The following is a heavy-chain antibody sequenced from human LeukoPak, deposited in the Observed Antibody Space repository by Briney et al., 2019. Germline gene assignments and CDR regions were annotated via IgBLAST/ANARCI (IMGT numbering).Heavy chain of an antibody. J-gene: IGHJ3*02. CDR2: IKTDGSGT. CDR1: GFTFSSYW. V-gene: IGHV3-74*01. Sequence: GRSLRLSCAASGFTFSSYWMHWVRQAPGKGLVWVSLIKTDGSGTRYADSVKGRFTISRDNAKNTLYLQMNSLRAEDTAVYYCARGYHDAFDIWGQGTMVTVSS. D-gene: IGHD2-2*01. CDR3: ARGYHDAFDI.